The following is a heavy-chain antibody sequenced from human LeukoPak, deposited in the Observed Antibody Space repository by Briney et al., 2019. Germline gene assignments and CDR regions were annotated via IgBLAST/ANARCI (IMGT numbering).Heavy chain of an antibody. D-gene: IGHD1-1*01. J-gene: IGHJ4*02. CDR1: GFTFDDYW. V-gene: IGHV3-74*01. Sequence: PGGSLRLSFVSSGFTFDDYWMPLVRPISGKGPVWISDINTDGSRTRYANSVRGRFTISRDNAKNTVYLQMNSLRADDTGIFYCLRGELTPGVGYWGQGTLVTVSS. CDR3: LRGELTPGVGY. CDR2: INTDGSRT.